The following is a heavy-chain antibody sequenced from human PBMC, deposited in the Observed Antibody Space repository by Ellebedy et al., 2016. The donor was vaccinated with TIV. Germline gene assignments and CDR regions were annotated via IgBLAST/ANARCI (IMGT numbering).Heavy chain of an antibody. CDR3: AREGNSSHSNLDH. D-gene: IGHD6-13*01. CDR2: IKHDGSEK. V-gene: IGHV3-7*01. J-gene: IGHJ4*02. Sequence: GESLKISCVVSGFTFSNYRMNWVRQAPGKGLEWVANIKHDGSEKYYVDSVKGRFTISRDNAKNSLYLQMNSLRAEETAVHYCAREGNSSHSNLDHWGQGTQVTVSS. CDR1: GFTFSNYR.